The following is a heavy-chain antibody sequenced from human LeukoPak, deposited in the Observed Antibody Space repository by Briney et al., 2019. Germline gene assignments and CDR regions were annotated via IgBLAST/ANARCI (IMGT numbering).Heavy chain of an antibody. CDR2: ISSSGSTI. J-gene: IGHJ3*02. CDR1: GFTFSSYE. V-gene: IGHV3-48*03. D-gene: IGHD3-22*01. CDR3: ARPHYYDSSGYVLGAFDI. Sequence: GGSLRLSCAASGFTFSSYEMNWVRQAPGKGLEWVSYISSSGSTIYYADSVKGRFTISRDNAKNSLYLQMNSLRAEDTALYYCARPHYYDSSGYVLGAFDIWGQGTMVTVSS.